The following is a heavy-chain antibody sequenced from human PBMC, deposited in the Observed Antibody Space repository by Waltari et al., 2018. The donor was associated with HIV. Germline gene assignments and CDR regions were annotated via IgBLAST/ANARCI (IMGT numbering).Heavy chain of an antibody. Sequence: QVHLQQWGAGLVKPSETLSLTCAVYGVPFSTYLWTWIRQTPGRGLAWIGEVNHSGTSHCNPFYKSRVTISVDTSKNQFSLKITAVTAADTAVYDCARAPSKIPRNGSFDIWGQVTMVTVSS. V-gene: IGHV4-34*02. J-gene: IGHJ3*02. CDR3: ARAPSKIPRNGSFDI. D-gene: IGHD3-3*01. CDR2: VNHSGTS. CDR1: GVPFSTYL.